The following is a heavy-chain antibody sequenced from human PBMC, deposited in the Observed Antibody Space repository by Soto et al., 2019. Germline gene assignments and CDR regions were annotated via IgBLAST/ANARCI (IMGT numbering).Heavy chain of an antibody. Sequence: PSETLSLTXTVSGGSISSSSYYWGWIRQPPGKGLEWIGSIYYSGSTYYNPSLKSRVTISVDTSKNQFSLKLSSVTAADTAVYYCARLSTVFGVVPAFDYWGQGTLVTVS. CDR1: GGSISSSSYY. V-gene: IGHV4-39*01. D-gene: IGHD3-3*01. CDR2: IYYSGST. CDR3: ARLSTVFGVVPAFDY. J-gene: IGHJ4*02.